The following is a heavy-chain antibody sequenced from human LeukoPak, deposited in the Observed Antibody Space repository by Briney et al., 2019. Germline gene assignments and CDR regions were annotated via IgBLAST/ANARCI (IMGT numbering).Heavy chain of an antibody. J-gene: IGHJ4*02. Sequence: SETLSLTCTVSGDSISSYYWSWIRQTPGKGLEWIGYINHSGSTNYNPSLKSRVTISADTSKDQFSLKLASVTAADTAVYYCATGYSSTWYYFDYWGQGTLVTVSS. D-gene: IGHD6-13*01. CDR3: ATGYSSTWYYFDY. V-gene: IGHV4-59*01. CDR1: GDSISSYY. CDR2: INHSGST.